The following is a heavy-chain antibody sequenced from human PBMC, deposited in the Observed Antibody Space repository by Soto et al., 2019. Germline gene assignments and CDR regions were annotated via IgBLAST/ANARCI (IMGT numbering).Heavy chain of an antibody. J-gene: IGHJ2*01. CDR2: ISAYNGNT. CDR1: GYTFTSYG. D-gene: IGHD4-17*01. V-gene: IGHV1-18*01. Sequence: QGRLVQSGAEVKKPGASVKVSCKASGYTFTSYGITWVRQAPGQGLEGMGWISAYNGNTNYAQKLQVRVTMTTDTSTSTAYMELRSLRSDDTAVYYCARGVTTLTTSYFDLWGRGTLVTVSS. CDR3: ARGVTTLTTSYFDL.